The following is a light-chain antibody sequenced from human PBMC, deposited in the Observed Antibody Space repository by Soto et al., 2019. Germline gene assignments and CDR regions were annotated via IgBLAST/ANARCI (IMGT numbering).Light chain of an antibody. Sequence: DIQMTHSPSTLSASVGDRVTITCRASQSISSWLAWYQQKPGKAPKLLIYDASSLESGVPSRFSGSGSGTEFTLTISSLLPDDFATYYCQQYNSYPYTFGQGTKLEIK. CDR2: DAS. CDR3: QQYNSYPYT. J-gene: IGKJ2*01. CDR1: QSISSW. V-gene: IGKV1-5*01.